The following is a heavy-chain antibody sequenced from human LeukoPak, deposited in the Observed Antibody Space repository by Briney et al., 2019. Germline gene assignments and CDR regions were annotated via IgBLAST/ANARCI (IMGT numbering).Heavy chain of an antibody. Sequence: PSETLSLTCTVSGGSISSGDYYWSWIRQPPGKGLEGNGYIYYSGSTYYNPSLKSRVTISVDTSKNQFSLKLSSVTAADTAVYYCARVDSSSWRPMKFDYWGQGTLVTVSS. CDR2: IYYSGST. CDR1: GGSISSGDYY. J-gene: IGHJ4*02. D-gene: IGHD6-13*01. V-gene: IGHV4-30-4*08. CDR3: ARVDSSSWRPMKFDY.